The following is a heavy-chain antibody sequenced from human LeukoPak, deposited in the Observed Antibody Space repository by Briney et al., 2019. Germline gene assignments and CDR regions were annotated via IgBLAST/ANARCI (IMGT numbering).Heavy chain of an antibody. D-gene: IGHD4-17*01. Sequence: PGESLKISCKGSGYSFTSYWIGWVRQMPGKGLEWMGIIYPGDSDTRYSPSFRGQVTISADKSISTAYLQWSSLKASDTAMYYCARHTFDDYGDYSNWFDPWGQGTLVTVSS. CDR3: ARHTFDDYGDYSNWFDP. V-gene: IGHV5-51*01. CDR1: GYSFTSYW. J-gene: IGHJ5*02. CDR2: IYPGDSDT.